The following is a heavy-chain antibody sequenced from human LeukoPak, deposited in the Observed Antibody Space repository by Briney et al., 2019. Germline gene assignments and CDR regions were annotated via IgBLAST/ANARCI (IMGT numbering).Heavy chain of an antibody. CDR3: AVPEGTTVTGY. Sequence: SVKVSCKASGYTFTGYYMHWVRQAPGQGLEWMGRIIPIFGTANYAQKFQGRVTITTDESTSTAYMELSSLRSEDTAVYYCAVPEGTTVTGYWGQGTLVTVSS. CDR1: GYTFTGYY. D-gene: IGHD4-17*01. CDR2: IIPIFGTA. V-gene: IGHV1-69*05. J-gene: IGHJ4*02.